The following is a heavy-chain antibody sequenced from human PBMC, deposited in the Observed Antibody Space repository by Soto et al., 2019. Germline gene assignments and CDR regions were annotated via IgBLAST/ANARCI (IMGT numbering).Heavy chain of an antibody. CDR3: ARDRAYYYGSGGYGMDV. V-gene: IGHV4-31*03. D-gene: IGHD3-10*01. CDR1: GGSISSGGYY. Sequence: PSETLSLTCTVSGGSISSGGYYWSWIRQHPGKGLEWIGYIYYSGSTYYNPSLKSRVTISVDTSKNQFSLKLSSVTAADTAVYYCARDRAYYYGSGGYGMDVWGQGTTVT. CDR2: IYYSGST. J-gene: IGHJ6*02.